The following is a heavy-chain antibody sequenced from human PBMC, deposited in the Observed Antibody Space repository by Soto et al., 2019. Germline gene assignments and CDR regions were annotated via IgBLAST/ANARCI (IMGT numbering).Heavy chain of an antibody. CDR3: ARQSDSSGCRDAFDI. Sequence: PGESLKISCKGSGYSFTSYWIGWVRQMPGKGLEWMGIIYPGDSDTRYNPSFQGQVTISADKSISTAYLQWSSLKASDTAMYYCARQSDSSGCRDAFDIWGQGTMVTVSS. CDR1: GYSFTSYW. J-gene: IGHJ3*02. D-gene: IGHD6-19*01. CDR2: IYPGDSDT. V-gene: IGHV5-51*01.